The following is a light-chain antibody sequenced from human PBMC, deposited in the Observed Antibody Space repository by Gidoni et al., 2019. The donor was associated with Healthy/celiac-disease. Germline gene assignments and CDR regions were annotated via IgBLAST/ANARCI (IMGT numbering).Light chain of an antibody. CDR3: SSYAGSNHYVV. CDR1: SSDVGGYNY. J-gene: IGLJ2*01. V-gene: IGLV2-8*01. Sequence: QSALTQPPSASGSPGQSVTISCTGTSSDVGGYNYVSWYQQHPGKAPKLMIYEVSKRPSGVPVRFSGSKSGNTASLTVSGLQAEDEADYYCSSYAGSNHYVVFGGGPNLTVL. CDR2: EVS.